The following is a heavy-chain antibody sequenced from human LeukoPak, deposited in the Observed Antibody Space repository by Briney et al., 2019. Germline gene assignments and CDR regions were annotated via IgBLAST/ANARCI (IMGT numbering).Heavy chain of an antibody. Sequence: PGGSLRLSCAASGFTFSSYAMSWVRQAPGKGLEWVSAISGSGGSTYYADSVKGRFTISRDNSKNTLYLQMNSLRAEDTAVYYCAKEILTYYYGSGLFDYWGQGTLVTVSS. CDR2: ISGSGGST. CDR1: GFTFSSYA. J-gene: IGHJ4*02. CDR3: AKEILTYYYGSGLFDY. D-gene: IGHD3-10*01. V-gene: IGHV3-23*01.